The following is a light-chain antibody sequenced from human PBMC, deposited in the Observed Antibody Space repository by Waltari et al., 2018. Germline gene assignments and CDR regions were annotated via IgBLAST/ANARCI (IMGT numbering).Light chain of an antibody. CDR3: CSYAGDNGYV. V-gene: IGLV2-11*01. CDR1: SSYLGAYDF. J-gene: IGLJ1*01. CDR2: DVN. Sequence: QSALTQPRSVSGSPGQSVTIPCPAPSSYLGAYDFVSWYRHHPGKAPKLLIYDVNKRPSGVPDRFSGSKSGNRASLTISGLQAEDEADYYCCSYAGDNGYVFGSGTEVTVL.